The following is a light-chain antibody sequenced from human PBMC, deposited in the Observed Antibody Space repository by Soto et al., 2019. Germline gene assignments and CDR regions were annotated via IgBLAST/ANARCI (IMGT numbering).Light chain of an antibody. Sequence: DIVMTQTPLSSPVTLGQPASISCRSSQSLGLQQRPGQPPRLLIYKISNRFSGVPDRFSGSGAGTDFTLKISRVEVEDVGVYHCMQATATFGQGTKLEIK. J-gene: IGKJ2*01. V-gene: IGKV2-24*01. CDR1: QSL. CDR2: KIS. CDR3: MQATAT.